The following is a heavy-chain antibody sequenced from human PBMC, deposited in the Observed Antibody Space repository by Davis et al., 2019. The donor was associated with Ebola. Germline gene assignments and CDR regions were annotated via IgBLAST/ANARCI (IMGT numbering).Heavy chain of an antibody. CDR2: IYYSGST. CDR1: GGSFSGYS. CDR3: ARHGLSGDNDY. J-gene: IGHJ4*02. Sequence: SETLSLTCAVYGGSFSGYSWSWIRQPPGKGLEWIGYIYYSGSTNYNPSLKSRVTISVDTSKNQFSLKLSSVTAADTAVYYCARHGLSGDNDYWGQGTLVTVSS. D-gene: IGHD4-17*01. V-gene: IGHV4-59*08.